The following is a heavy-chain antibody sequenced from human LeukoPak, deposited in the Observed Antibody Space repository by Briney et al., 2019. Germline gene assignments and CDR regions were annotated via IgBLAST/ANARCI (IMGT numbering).Heavy chain of an antibody. Sequence: SETLSLTCTVSGGSISSSSYYWGWIRQPPGKGLEWIGSIYYSGSTYYNPSLKSRVTISVDTSKNQFSLKLSSVTAADTAVYYCARSSWLEFDYWGQGTLVTVSS. J-gene: IGHJ4*02. CDR3: ARSSWLEFDY. CDR2: IYYSGST. D-gene: IGHD6-19*01. V-gene: IGHV4-39*01. CDR1: GGSISSSSYY.